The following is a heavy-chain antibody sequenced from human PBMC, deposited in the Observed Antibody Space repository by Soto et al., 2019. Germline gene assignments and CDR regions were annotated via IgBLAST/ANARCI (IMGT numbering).Heavy chain of an antibody. V-gene: IGHV3-48*03. CDR3: ARGCSIVVVPAAFCGLDY. D-gene: IGHD2-2*01. CDR1: GFTFSSYE. CDR2: ISSSGSTI. Sequence: PGGSLRLSCAASGFTFSSYEMNWVRQAPGKGLEWVSYISSSGSTIYYADSVKGRFTISRDNAKNSLYLQMNSLRAEDTAVYYCARGCSIVVVPAAFCGLDYWGQGTLVTVSS. J-gene: IGHJ4*02.